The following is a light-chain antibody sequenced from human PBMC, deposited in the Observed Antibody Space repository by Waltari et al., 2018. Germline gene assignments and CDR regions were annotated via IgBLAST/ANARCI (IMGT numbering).Light chain of an antibody. CDR2: EID. CDR1: SSDFCSYNY. J-gene: IGLJ3*02. V-gene: IGLV2-8*01. CDR3: SSYIGTNNWV. Sequence: QSALTQFPSASGSPGQSVTISCTGTSSDFCSYNYVSWYQLPPGKAPKLMIYEIDKRPSGVPDRFSGSMSGNTASLTVSGLQAEDEADYYCSSYIGTNNWVFGGGTKLTVL.